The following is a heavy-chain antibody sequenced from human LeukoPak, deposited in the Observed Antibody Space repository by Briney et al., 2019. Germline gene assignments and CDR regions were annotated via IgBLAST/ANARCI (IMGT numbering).Heavy chain of an antibody. CDR3: ARGGTPGYSSGRIDY. CDR2: I. CDR1: GFTVSSNY. D-gene: IGHD6-19*01. Sequence: QAGGSLRLSCVASGFTVSSNYMRWVRQAPGKGLEWVSVIKGRFTISRHNSENTLYLHMNSLRVEDTAVYFCARGGTPGYSSGRIDYWGQGTLVTVSS. J-gene: IGHJ4*02. V-gene: IGHV3-53*04.